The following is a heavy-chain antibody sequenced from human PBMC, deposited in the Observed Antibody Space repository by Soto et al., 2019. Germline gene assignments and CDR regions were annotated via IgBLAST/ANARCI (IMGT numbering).Heavy chain of an antibody. CDR2: ISGSGYGA. V-gene: IGHV3-23*01. Sequence: GGPLRLSCAASVFTLSSYMMNWVRQAPGQGLEWVSAISGSGYGAYYADSVKGRFTISRDKSKNTVYLQLNSLRAEDTATYYCAKNKEGFYYFDYWGQGALVTVSS. D-gene: IGHD3-3*01. CDR1: VFTLSSYM. CDR3: AKNKEGFYYFDY. J-gene: IGHJ4*02.